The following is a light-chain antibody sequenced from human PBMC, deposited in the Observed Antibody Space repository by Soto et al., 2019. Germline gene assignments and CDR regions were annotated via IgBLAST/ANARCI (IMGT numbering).Light chain of an antibody. V-gene: IGKV1-6*01. CDR2: VAS. CDR3: LQDYDYPLT. Sequence: AIQMTQSPSSLSASVGDRVTITCRASQYIRNDLGWYQQKPGTAPRLLISVASSLRSGVPSRFSGSGSGTDFTLTISSLHPEDFATYYSLQDYDYPLTFGGGTKVDIK. CDR1: QYIRND. J-gene: IGKJ4*01.